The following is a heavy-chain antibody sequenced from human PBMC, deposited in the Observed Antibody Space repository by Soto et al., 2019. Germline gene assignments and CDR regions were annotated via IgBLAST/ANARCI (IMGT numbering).Heavy chain of an antibody. J-gene: IGHJ4*02. Sequence: WVRQAPGKGLEWVALISHDGINKYYADSVRGRFTISRDSSTNTLYLQMNSLRAADTAVYYCGRCTSTSCHLGSDYWGQGTLVTVSS. V-gene: IGHV3-30-3*01. CDR2: ISHDGINK. CDR3: GRCTSTSCHLGSDY. D-gene: IGHD2-2*01.